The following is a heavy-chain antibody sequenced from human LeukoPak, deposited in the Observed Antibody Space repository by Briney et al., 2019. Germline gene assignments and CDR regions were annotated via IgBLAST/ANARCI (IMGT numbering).Heavy chain of an antibody. J-gene: IGHJ4*02. CDR3: ARSNGANSGGTFCY. V-gene: IGHV3-64*01. CDR2: ISSNGGST. CDR1: GFTFSSYA. D-gene: IGHD4/OR15-4a*01. Sequence: GXSLRLSCAASGFTFSSYAMHWVRQAPGKGLEYVSAISSNGGSTYYANSVKGRFTISRDNSKNTLYLQMGSLRAEDMAVYYCARSNGANSGGTFCYWGQGTLVTVSP.